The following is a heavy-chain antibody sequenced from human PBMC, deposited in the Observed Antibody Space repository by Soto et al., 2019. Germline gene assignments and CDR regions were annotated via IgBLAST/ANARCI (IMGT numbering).Heavy chain of an antibody. V-gene: IGHV3-30-3*01. CDR1: GFTFSSYA. D-gene: IGHD6-6*01. CDR3: ATVPYETHSSSSFAFDI. CDR2: ISYDVSNK. Sequence: GGSLSLSCAASGFTFSSYAMHWVRQAPGKGLEWVAVISYDVSNKYYADSVKGRFTISRDNSKNTLYLQMNSLRAEDTAVDDCATVPYETHSSSSFAFDIWGQGTMVTVSS. J-gene: IGHJ3*02.